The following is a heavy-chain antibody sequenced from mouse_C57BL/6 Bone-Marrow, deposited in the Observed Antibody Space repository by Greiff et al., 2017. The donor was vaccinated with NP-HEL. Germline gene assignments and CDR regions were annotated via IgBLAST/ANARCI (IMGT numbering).Heavy chain of an antibody. V-gene: IGHV1-50*01. J-gene: IGHJ3*01. CDR2: IDPSDSYT. Sequence: QVQLQQPGAELVKPGASVKLSCKASGYTFTSYWMQWVKQRPGQGLEWIGEIDPSDSYTNYNQKFKGKATLTVDTSSSTAYMQLSSLTSEDSAVYYCARGYYDSWFAYWGQGTLVTVSA. CDR1: GYTFTSYW. D-gene: IGHD2-4*01. CDR3: ARGYYDSWFAY.